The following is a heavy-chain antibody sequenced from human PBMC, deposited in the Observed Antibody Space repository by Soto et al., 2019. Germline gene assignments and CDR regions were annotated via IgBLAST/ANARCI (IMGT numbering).Heavy chain of an antibody. V-gene: IGHV4-59*08. Sequence: SETLSLTCTVSGGSISSYCWSWIRQPPGKGLEWIGYIYYSGSTNYNPSLKSRVTISVDTSKNQFSLKLSSVTAADTAVYYCARHDYGDYADYWGQGTLVTVSS. D-gene: IGHD4-17*01. CDR2: IYYSGST. CDR1: GGSISSYC. CDR3: ARHDYGDYADY. J-gene: IGHJ4*02.